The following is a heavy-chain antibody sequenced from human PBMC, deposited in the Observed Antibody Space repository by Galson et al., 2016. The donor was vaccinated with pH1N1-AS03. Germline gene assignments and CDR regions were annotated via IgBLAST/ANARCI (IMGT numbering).Heavy chain of an antibody. D-gene: IGHD3-9*01. J-gene: IGHJ4*02. CDR3: ARGHMSLSGFWDS. CDR1: GGTFTSHR. V-gene: IGHV7-4-1*01. Sequence: SVKVSCKASGGTFTSHRIIWVRQAPGQGLECMGWLTTSTGDPTYAQGFTGRFAFSLDTSVSTAYLQIDSLKADDTAVYYCARGHMSLSGFWDSWGQGTLVTVSS. CDR2: LTTSTGDP.